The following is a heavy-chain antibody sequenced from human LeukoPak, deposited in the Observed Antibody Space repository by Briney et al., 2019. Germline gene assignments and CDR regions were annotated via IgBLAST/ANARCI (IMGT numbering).Heavy chain of an antibody. CDR2: ISSSSSYI. Sequence: EGSLRLSCAASGFTFSSYSMNWVRQAPGKGLEWVSSISSSSSYIYYADSVKGRFTISRDNAKNSLYLQMNSLRAEDTAVYYCARDAYSGYVEPDYWGQGTLVTVSS. CDR1: GFTFSSYS. V-gene: IGHV3-21*01. D-gene: IGHD5-12*01. J-gene: IGHJ4*02. CDR3: ARDAYSGYVEPDY.